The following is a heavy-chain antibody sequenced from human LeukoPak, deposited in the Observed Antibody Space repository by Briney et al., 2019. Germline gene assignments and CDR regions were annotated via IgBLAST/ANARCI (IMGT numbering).Heavy chain of an antibody. D-gene: IGHD3-3*01. V-gene: IGHV1-69*01. Sequence: GSSVQVSCKASGGTFSSYAISWVRQAPGQGLEWMGGIIPIFGTANYAQKFQGGVTITADESTSTAYMEQSSLRSEDTAVYYGARAPRPTIFGVVIDYYYYGMDVWGQGTTVTVSS. CDR1: GGTFSSYA. CDR3: ARAPRPTIFGVVIDYYYYGMDV. J-gene: IGHJ6*02. CDR2: IIPIFGTA.